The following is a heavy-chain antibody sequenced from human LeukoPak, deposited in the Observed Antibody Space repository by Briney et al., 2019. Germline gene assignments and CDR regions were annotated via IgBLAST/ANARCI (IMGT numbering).Heavy chain of an antibody. J-gene: IGHJ4*02. CDR1: GFTFSSYA. V-gene: IGHV3-23*01. CDR2: ISGSGGST. D-gene: IGHD3-10*01. CDR3: AKKSGLWFGEFPFDY. Sequence: GGSLRLSCAASGFTFSSYATSWVRQAPGKGLEWVSAISGSGGSTYYADSVKGRFTISRDNSKNTLYLQMNSLRAEDTAVYYCAKKSGLWFGEFPFDYWGQGTLVTVSS.